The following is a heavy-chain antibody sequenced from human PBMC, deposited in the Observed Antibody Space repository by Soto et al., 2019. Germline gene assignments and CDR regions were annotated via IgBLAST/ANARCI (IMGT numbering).Heavy chain of an antibody. CDR3: ARRYGGNLDY. Sequence: QVQLQESGPGLVKPSETLSLTCTVSVGSISSYYWSWIRQPPGKGLEWIGYIYYSGGTNYNPSLKSRVTISVDSSKNHFSLKLSSVTAADTAVYYCARRYGGNLDYWGQGTLVTVSS. CDR1: VGSISSYY. CDR2: IYYSGGT. D-gene: IGHD1-26*01. V-gene: IGHV4-59*08. J-gene: IGHJ4*02.